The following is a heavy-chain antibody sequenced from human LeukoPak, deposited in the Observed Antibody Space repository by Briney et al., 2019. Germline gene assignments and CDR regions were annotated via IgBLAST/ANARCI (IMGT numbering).Heavy chain of an antibody. CDR3: ARDRGGSANHGFDAFDI. CDR1: GFTFSNYW. J-gene: IGHJ3*02. CDR2: IKQDGGEK. V-gene: IGHV3-7*01. D-gene: IGHD3-10*01. Sequence: PGGSLRLSCAASGFTFSNYWMNWVRQAPGKGLEWVANIKQDGGEKSYVDSVKGRFTISRDNAKNSLHLQMNSLRAEDTAVYYCARDRGGSANHGFDAFDIWGQGTMVTVSS.